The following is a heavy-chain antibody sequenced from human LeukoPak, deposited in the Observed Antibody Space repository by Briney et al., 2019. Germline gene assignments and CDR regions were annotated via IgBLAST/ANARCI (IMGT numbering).Heavy chain of an antibody. CDR1: GGSISTSNYY. Sequence: SETLSLTCTVSGGSISTSNYYWGWIRQPPGKGLEWIGNIFYSGSTYYSPSLRSRVTISVDTSKNQFSLKLSSVTAADTAVYYCARGGDIVVVPAAMFGENWFDPWGQGTLVTVSS. CDR2: IFYSGST. J-gene: IGHJ5*02. D-gene: IGHD2-2*01. CDR3: ARGGDIVVVPAAMFGENWFDP. V-gene: IGHV4-39*07.